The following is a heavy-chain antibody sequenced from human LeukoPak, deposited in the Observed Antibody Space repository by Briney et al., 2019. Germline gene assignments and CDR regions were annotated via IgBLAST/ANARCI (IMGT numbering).Heavy chain of an antibody. CDR1: GFTFINYA. CDR3: AKTYFDFWSGYRD. D-gene: IGHD3-3*01. V-gene: IGHV3-23*01. CDR2: ISGSGVNT. J-gene: IGHJ4*02. Sequence: GGSLRLSCAASGFTFINYAMSWVRQAPGKGLEWVSAISGSGVNTYYADSVKGRFTISRDNSKNTLYLQINSLRAEDTAVYYCAKTYFDFWSGYRDWGQGTLVTVSS.